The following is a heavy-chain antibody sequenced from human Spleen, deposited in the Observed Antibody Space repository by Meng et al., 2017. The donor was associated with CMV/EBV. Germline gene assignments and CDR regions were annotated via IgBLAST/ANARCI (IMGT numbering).Heavy chain of an antibody. CDR1: GGSISSYY. D-gene: IGHD3-10*01. J-gene: IGHJ4*02. V-gene: IGHV4-4*07. CDR2: IYTSGST. Sequence: QVQLQESGPGLVKPSETLSLTCPVSGGSISSYYWSWIRQPAGKGLEWIGRIYTSGSTNYNPSLKSRVTMSVDTSKNQFSLKLSSVTAADTAVYYCARWGLWFGELSFDYWGQGTLVTVSS. CDR3: ARWGLWFGELSFDY.